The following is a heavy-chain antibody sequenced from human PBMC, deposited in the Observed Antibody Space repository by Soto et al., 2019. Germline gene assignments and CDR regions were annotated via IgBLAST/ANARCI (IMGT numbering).Heavy chain of an antibody. V-gene: IGHV3-30-3*01. Sequence: PGGSLRLSCAASGFTFSSYAMHWVRQAPGKGLEWVAVISYDGSNKYYADSVKGRFTISRDNSKNTLYLQMNSLRAEDTAVYYCAREGSDSSSSALYYYYGMDVWGQGTTVTVSS. CDR1: GFTFSSYA. D-gene: IGHD6-6*01. J-gene: IGHJ6*02. CDR3: AREGSDSSSSALYYYYGMDV. CDR2: ISYDGSNK.